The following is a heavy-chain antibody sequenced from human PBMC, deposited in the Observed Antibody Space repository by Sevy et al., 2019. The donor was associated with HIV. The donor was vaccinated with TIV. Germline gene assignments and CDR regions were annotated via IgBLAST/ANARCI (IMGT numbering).Heavy chain of an antibody. J-gene: IGHJ4*02. CDR2: IKQDGSEK. CDR1: GFTFSTYW. CDR3: ARAPVGSGWYFPRGIDY. Sequence: GGSLRLSCAASGFTFSTYWMTWVRQAPGKGLEWVANIKQDGSEKYYAESVKGRLTVSRDNTKNSLYLQVNSLRAEDKAIDYCARAPVGSGWYFPRGIDYWGQGTLVTVSS. D-gene: IGHD6-13*01. V-gene: IGHV3-7*04.